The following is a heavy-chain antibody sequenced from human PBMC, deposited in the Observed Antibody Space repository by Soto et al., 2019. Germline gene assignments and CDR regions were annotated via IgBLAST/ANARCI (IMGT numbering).Heavy chain of an antibody. J-gene: IGHJ4*02. CDR2: ISYDGSNK. V-gene: IGHV3-30*18. D-gene: IGHD6-19*01. CDR3: AKWSGAVAGAFDY. CDR1: GVTCISYG. Sequence: GGSLRLSCAASGVTCISYGMHWVRQAPGKGLEWVAVISYDGSNKYYADSVKGRFTISRDNSKNTLYLQMNSLRAEDTAVYYCAKWSGAVAGAFDYWGQGTLVTVSS.